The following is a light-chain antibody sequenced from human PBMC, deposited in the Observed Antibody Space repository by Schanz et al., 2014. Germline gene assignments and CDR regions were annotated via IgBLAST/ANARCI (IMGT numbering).Light chain of an antibody. Sequence: EIVLTQSPGTLSLSPGERATLSCRASQSVSSNLAWYQQKPGQAPRLLIYDASNRATGIPARFSGSGSGTEFTLTISSLQSEDFAVYYCQHYNNWPPYTFGQGTKVEIK. CDR3: QHYNNWPPYT. J-gene: IGKJ2*01. CDR2: DAS. V-gene: IGKV3D-15*01. CDR1: QSVSSN.